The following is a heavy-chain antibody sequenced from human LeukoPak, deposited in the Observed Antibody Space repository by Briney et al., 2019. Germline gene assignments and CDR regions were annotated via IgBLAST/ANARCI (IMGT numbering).Heavy chain of an antibody. CDR2: VIPIFGTA. Sequence: GASVKVSCKASGGTFTIYAISWVRQAPGQGLERMGGVIPIFGTANYEQTFQGRVTFTTDEATSTATMELSSLRAEDTAVYYCARAYWDYLYYFDYWGQGTLVTVSS. V-gene: IGHV1-69*05. J-gene: IGHJ4*02. CDR1: GGTFTIYA. D-gene: IGHD1-7*01. CDR3: ARAYWDYLYYFDY.